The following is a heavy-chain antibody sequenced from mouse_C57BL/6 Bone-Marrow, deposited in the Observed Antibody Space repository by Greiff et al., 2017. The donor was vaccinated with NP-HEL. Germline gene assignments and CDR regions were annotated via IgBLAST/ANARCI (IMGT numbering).Heavy chain of an antibody. CDR1: GFTFSSYA. Sequence: EVHLVESGGGLVKPGGSLKLSCAASGFTFSSYAMSWVRQTPEKRLEWVATISDGGSYTYYPDNVKGRFTISRDNAKNNLYLQMSHLKSEDTAMYYWARDSNGVWFAYWGQGTLVTVSA. D-gene: IGHD2-5*01. CDR3: ARDSNGVWFAY. V-gene: IGHV5-4*01. CDR2: ISDGGSYT. J-gene: IGHJ3*01.